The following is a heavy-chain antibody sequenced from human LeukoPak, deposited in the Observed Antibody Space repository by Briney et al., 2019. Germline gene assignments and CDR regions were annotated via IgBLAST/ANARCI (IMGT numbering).Heavy chain of an antibody. CDR2: ISGDGGST. D-gene: IGHD3-22*01. CDR3: AKDLGDPRYYYDSSGSLDY. Sequence: WGSLRLSCAASGFTFDDYAMHWVRQPPGKGLEWVSLISGDGGSTYYADSVKGRFTISRDNSKNSLYLQMNSLRTEDTALYYCAKDLGDPRYYYDSSGSLDYWGQGTLVTVSS. J-gene: IGHJ4*02. CDR1: GFTFDDYA. V-gene: IGHV3-43*02.